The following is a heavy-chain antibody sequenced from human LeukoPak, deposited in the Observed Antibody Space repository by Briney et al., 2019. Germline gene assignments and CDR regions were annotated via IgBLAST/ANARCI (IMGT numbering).Heavy chain of an antibody. CDR3: ARDSLSSGWYQY. D-gene: IGHD6-19*01. Sequence: SETLSLTCTVSGGSISSSSYYWGWIRQPPGKGLEWIGSIYYSGNTYYNPSLKSRVTISVDTSKNQFSLKLSSVTAADTAVYYCARDSLSSGWYQYWGQGTLVTVSS. V-gene: IGHV4-39*07. CDR2: IYYSGNT. CDR1: GGSISSSSYY. J-gene: IGHJ4*02.